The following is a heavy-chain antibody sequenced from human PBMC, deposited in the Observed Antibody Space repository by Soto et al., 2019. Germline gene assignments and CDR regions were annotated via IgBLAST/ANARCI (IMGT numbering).Heavy chain of an antibody. J-gene: IGHJ5*02. Sequence: QVQLVQSGAEVKKPGYSVKVSCKTSGGTFSRYAISWVRRAPGQGLEWMGGIIPIFGTANYAQKFQGRVTITADESTSTAYMELSSLRSEDTAVYYCARDRQRTLGGIAAAGTGWFDPWGQGTLVTVSS. CDR3: ARDRQRTLGGIAAAGTGWFDP. D-gene: IGHD6-13*01. V-gene: IGHV1-69*01. CDR2: IIPIFGTA. CDR1: GGTFSRYA.